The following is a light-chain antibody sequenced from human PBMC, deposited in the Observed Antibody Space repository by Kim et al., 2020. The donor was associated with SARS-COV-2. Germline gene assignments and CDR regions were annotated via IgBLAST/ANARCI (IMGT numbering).Light chain of an antibody. CDR3: SSYTRSSTWV. V-gene: IGLV2-14*03. J-gene: IGLJ3*02. CDR2: DVT. CDR1: TRDVGYYNY. Sequence: GQSITISCTGTTRDVGYYNYVSWYQQHPGQAPKVMIYDVTARPSGVSDRFSGSKSGNTASLTISGLQAEDEAEYYCSSYTRSSTWVFGGGTQLTVL.